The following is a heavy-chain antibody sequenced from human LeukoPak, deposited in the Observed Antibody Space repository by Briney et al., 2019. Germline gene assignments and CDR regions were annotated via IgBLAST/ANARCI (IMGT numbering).Heavy chain of an antibody. J-gene: IGHJ6*03. CDR3: AKSPTDLGYYYYYYMDV. Sequence: GSLRLSCAASGFTFSSYAMSWVRQAPGKGLEWVSAISGSGGSTYYADSVKGRSTISRDNSKNTLYLQMNSLRAEDTAVYYCAKSPTDLGYYYYYYMDVWGKGTTVTVSS. CDR2: ISGSGGST. CDR1: GFTFSSYA. V-gene: IGHV3-23*01. D-gene: IGHD3/OR15-3a*01.